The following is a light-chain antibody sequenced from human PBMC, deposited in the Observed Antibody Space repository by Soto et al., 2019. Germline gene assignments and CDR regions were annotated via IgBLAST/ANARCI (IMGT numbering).Light chain of an antibody. Sequence: EILMTQSPASLSVSPGERVTLSCWASQRVGPNLAWYQHRPGQAPRLLIYAASTRAAGVPARFSGSGFGTQFTLTISSLQSEDSAVYSCQQYDSLWAFGQGTKVEIK. V-gene: IGKV3-15*01. J-gene: IGKJ1*01. CDR3: QQYDSLWA. CDR2: AAS. CDR1: QRVGPN.